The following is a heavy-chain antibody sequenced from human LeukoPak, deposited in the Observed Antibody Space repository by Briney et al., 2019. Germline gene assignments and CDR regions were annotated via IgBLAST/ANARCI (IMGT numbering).Heavy chain of an antibody. Sequence: SQTLSLTCAISGDSVSRNSAAWNWFRQSPSRGLEWLGRTYYRSKWYNDYAVSVKSRITINPDTSKNQFSLQLNSVTPEDTAVYYCASSGGSYSHRGFDYWGQGTLVTVSS. D-gene: IGHD1-26*01. CDR1: GDSVSRNSAA. CDR2: TYYRSKWYN. CDR3: ASSGGSYSHRGFDY. J-gene: IGHJ4*02. V-gene: IGHV6-1*01.